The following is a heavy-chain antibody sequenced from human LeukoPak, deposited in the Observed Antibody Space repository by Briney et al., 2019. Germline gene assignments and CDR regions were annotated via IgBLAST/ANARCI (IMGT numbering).Heavy chain of an antibody. J-gene: IGHJ5*02. CDR1: GFTFSSEA. V-gene: IGHV3-23*01. CDR3: ARTQYITWFGP. CDR2: ISGSADTT. Sequence: GGSLRLSCAASGFTFSSEAMSWVRQAPGKGLEWVSVISGSADTTYYADSVKGRFTISRDNSKNTLYLQMNSLRAEDTAVYYCARTQYITWFGPWGQGTLVTVSS. D-gene: IGHD3-10*01.